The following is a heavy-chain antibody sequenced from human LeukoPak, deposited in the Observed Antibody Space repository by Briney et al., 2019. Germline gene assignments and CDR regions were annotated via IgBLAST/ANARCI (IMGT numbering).Heavy chain of an antibody. CDR3: ARDLLEWYFDY. J-gene: IGHJ4*02. D-gene: IGHD3-3*01. CDR1: GFTVSSNF. Sequence: GGSLRLSCAASGFTVSSNFMTWVRQTPGKGLEWVSVIYSGGSTYYADSVKGRFTISRDNSKNTLYLQMNSLRAEDTAVYYCARDLLEWYFDYWGQGTLVTVSS. V-gene: IGHV3-66*01. CDR2: IYSGGST.